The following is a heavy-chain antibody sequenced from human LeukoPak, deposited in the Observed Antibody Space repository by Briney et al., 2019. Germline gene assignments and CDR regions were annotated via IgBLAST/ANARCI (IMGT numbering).Heavy chain of an antibody. Sequence: HPGGSLRLSCAASGFTFSSYAMSWVRQAPGKGLEWVSSVSGSGGGTFYADSVKGRFTISRDNSKNTVYLQLSSLRVEDTAVYYCAKGRPNYYDSSGHYYRRDGDYWGQGTLVTVSS. D-gene: IGHD3-22*01. V-gene: IGHV3-23*01. CDR1: GFTFSSYA. CDR3: AKGRPNYYDSSGHYYRRDGDY. J-gene: IGHJ4*02. CDR2: VSGSGGGT.